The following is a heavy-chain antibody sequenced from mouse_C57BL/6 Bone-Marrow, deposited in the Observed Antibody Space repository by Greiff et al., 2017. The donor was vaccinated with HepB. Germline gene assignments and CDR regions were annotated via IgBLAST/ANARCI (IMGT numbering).Heavy chain of an antibody. Sequence: QVQLQQSGAELVKPGASVKMSCKASGYTFTSYWITWVKQRPGQGLEWIGNIYPGSSSTNYNEKFKSKATLTVDTSSSTAYMQLSSLTSEDSAVYCCAREYDYGPFAYWGQGTLVTVSA. CDR2: IYPGSSST. CDR3: AREYDYGPFAY. CDR1: GYTFTSYW. D-gene: IGHD2-4*01. J-gene: IGHJ3*01. V-gene: IGHV1-55*01.